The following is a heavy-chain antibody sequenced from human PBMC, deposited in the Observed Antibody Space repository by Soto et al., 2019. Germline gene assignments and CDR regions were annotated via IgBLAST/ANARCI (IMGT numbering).Heavy chain of an antibody. D-gene: IGHD3-9*01. Sequence: SETLSLTCTFSGGSISSYYWSWIRQPAGKGLEWIGRIYTSGSTNYTPSLKSRVTMSVDTAKNHFTLKLRSVTAADSAVYYCARDLPEPTYYDILTGLGNWFDPWGQGTLVTVPQ. J-gene: IGHJ5*02. CDR3: ARDLPEPTYYDILTGLGNWFDP. CDR1: GGSISSYY. CDR2: IYTSGST. V-gene: IGHV4-4*07.